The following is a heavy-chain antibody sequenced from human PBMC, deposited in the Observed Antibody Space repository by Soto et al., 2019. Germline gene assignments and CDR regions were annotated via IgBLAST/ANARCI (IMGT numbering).Heavy chain of an antibody. J-gene: IGHJ6*02. CDR3: ASPSRLLWFGEYYYYYGMDV. D-gene: IGHD3-10*01. CDR2: IYSGGST. CDR1: GFTVSSNY. V-gene: IGHV3-53*01. Sequence: EVQLVESGGGLIQPGGSLRLSCAASGFTVSSNYMSWVRQAPGKGLEWVSVIYSGGSTYYADSVKGRFTISRDNSKNTLYLQMNSLRAEDTAVYYCASPSRLLWFGEYYYYYGMDVWGQGTTVTVSS.